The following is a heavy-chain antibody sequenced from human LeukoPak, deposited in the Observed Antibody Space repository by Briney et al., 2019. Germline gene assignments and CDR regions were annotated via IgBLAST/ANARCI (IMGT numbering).Heavy chain of an antibody. Sequence: ASVKVSCKASGGTFSSYAISWVRQAPGQGLEWMGGIIPIFGTANYAQKFQGRVTITTDESTSTAYMELSGLRSEDTAVYYCARSYDSSGYSLDYWGQGTLVTVSS. V-gene: IGHV1-69*05. CDR2: IIPIFGTA. J-gene: IGHJ4*02. CDR1: GGTFSSYA. CDR3: ARSYDSSGYSLDY. D-gene: IGHD3-22*01.